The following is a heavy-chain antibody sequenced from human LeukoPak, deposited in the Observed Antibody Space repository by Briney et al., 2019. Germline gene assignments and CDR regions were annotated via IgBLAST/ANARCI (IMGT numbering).Heavy chain of an antibody. D-gene: IGHD3-10*01. Sequence: PGGSLRLSCAASGFTFSTFWMSWVRQAPGKGLEWVANIKQDGTEKYYVDSVKGRFTISRDNAQNSLYLQMSSLRAEDTAVYYCARDFRSYIGSGICAFDIWGQGTMVTVSS. CDR3: ARDFRSYIGSGICAFDI. CDR1: GFTFSTFW. J-gene: IGHJ3*02. V-gene: IGHV3-7*01. CDR2: IKQDGTEK.